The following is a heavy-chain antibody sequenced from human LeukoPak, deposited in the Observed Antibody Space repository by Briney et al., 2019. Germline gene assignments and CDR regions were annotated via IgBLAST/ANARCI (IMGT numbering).Heavy chain of an antibody. D-gene: IGHD3-22*01. CDR2: AQGDGRLQ. V-gene: IGHV3-33*08. CDR1: GFTFSSCG. J-gene: IGHJ4*02. Sequence: GGSLRLSCAASGFTFSSCGMHWVRQAPGKGLEWVAAAQGDGRLQYYADSVKGRFTISKDISKSTLYVQMNSLRAEDTAVYYCATGGGFYYGHWGQGTLVTVSS. CDR3: ATGGGFYYGH.